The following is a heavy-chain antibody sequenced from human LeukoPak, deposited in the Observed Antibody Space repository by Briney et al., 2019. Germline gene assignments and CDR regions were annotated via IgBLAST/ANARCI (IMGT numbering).Heavy chain of an antibody. CDR1: GYTFTGYY. CDR3: AREYSSGWYRNHDY. Sequence: GASVKVSCKASGYTFTGYYMHWVRQAPGQGLEWMGWINPNSGGTNYAQKFQGRVTMTRDTSISTAYMELSRLRSDDTAVYYCAREYSSGWYRNHDYWGQGTLVTVSS. CDR2: INPNSGGT. D-gene: IGHD6-19*01. V-gene: IGHV1-2*02. J-gene: IGHJ4*02.